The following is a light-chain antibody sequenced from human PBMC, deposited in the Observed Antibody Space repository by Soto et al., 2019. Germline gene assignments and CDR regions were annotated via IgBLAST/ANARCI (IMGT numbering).Light chain of an antibody. J-gene: IGLJ1*01. CDR1: SSDVGGDDY. Sequence: QSALTQPASVSGSPGQSITISCTGTSSDVGGDDYVSWYQRHPGKAPELLIYEVVTRPSWVSNRFSGSKSGNTASLTISGLQDEDEADYYCCSFASSSTYVFGTGTKLTVL. CDR2: EVV. CDR3: CSFASSSTYV. V-gene: IGLV2-14*01.